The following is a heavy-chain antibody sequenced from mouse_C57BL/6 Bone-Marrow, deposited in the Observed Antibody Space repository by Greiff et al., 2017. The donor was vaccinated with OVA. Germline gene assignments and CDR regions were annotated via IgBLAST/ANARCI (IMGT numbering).Heavy chain of an antibody. CDR3: ARELYWYFDV. J-gene: IGHJ1*03. CDR1: GFTFSSYA. Sequence: EVTLVESGGGLVKPGGSLKLSCAASGFTFSSYAMSWVRQTPEKRLEWVATISDGGSYTYYPDNVKGRFTISRDNAKNNLYLQMSHLKSEDTAMYYCARELYWYFDVWGTGTTVTVSS. CDR2: ISDGGSYT. V-gene: IGHV5-4*01.